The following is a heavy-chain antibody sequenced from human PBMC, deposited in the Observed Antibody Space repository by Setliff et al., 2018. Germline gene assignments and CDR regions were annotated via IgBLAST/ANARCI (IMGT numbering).Heavy chain of an antibody. CDR2: INHSGST. V-gene: IGHV4-39*07. Sequence: SETLSLTCTVSGDSISSSSYYWGWIRQPPGKGLEWIGEINHSGSTNYNPSLKSRVTISVDTSKNQFSLKLSSVTAADTAVYYCARGRSNFWGYYFDYWGQGTLVTVSS. CDR1: GDSISSSSYY. J-gene: IGHJ4*02. CDR3: ARGRSNFWGYYFDY. D-gene: IGHD3-3*01.